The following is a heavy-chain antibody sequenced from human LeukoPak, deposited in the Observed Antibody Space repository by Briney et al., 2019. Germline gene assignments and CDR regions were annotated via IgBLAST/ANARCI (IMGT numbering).Heavy chain of an antibody. J-gene: IGHJ4*02. CDR3: ARGISTGYSFDY. V-gene: IGHV3-23*01. CDR2: ISGSGGST. Sequence: GGSLRLSCAASGFTFSSYAISGVRQAPGKGLEWVSAISGSGGSTYYADSVKGRFTISKDNSKNTLYLQMNSLRAEDTAVYYCARGISTGYSFDYWGQGTLVTVSS. D-gene: IGHD3-22*01. CDR1: GFTFSSYA.